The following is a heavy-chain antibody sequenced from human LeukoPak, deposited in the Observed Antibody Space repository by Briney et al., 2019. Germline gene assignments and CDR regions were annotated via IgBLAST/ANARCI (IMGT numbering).Heavy chain of an antibody. CDR3: ARGVVVAATAIWFDP. J-gene: IGHJ5*02. CDR2: IYYSGST. V-gene: IGHV4-61*01. D-gene: IGHD2-15*01. Sequence: SETRSLTSTVAGRSVSRGSYYWSWIRQPPGKGLEWIGYIYYSGSTNYNPSLKSRVTISVDTSKNQFSLKLSSVTAADTAVYYCARGVVVAATAIWFDPWGQGTLVTVSS. CDR1: GRSVSRGSYY.